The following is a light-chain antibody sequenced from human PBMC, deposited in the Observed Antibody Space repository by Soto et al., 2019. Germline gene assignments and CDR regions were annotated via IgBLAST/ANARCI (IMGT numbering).Light chain of an antibody. CDR3: NQYNTYSP. V-gene: IGKV1-5*01. CDR1: QSINSR. CDR2: DAS. J-gene: IGKJ4*01. Sequence: DIQMTQSPSTLSASVGDRVTITCRASQSINSRLAWYQQKPGKAHKLLIVDASSLEGGVPSRFSGTGSGTEFTLTIISPQPDDSATYYCNQYNTYSPFGGGTKVDIK.